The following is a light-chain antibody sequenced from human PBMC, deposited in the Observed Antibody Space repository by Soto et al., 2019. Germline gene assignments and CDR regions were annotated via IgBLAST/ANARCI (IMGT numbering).Light chain of an antibody. CDR2: DII. CDR3: SSYSRSTTLVV. V-gene: IGLV2-14*03. J-gene: IGLJ2*01. CDR1: SSDVGAFTS. Sequence: QSALTQPASVSGSPGQSITISCTGTSSDVGAFTSVSWYQQHPGKAPKLIIYDIIHRPSGVSDRFSGSKSVNTASLTISGLQPEDEATYHCSSYSRSTTLVVFGSGTKLTVL.